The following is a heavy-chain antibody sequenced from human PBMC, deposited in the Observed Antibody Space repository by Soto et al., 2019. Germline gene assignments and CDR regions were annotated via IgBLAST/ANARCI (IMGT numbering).Heavy chain of an antibody. J-gene: IGHJ4*02. V-gene: IGHV4-34*02. D-gene: IGHD5-12*01. CDR2: INHSGST. CDR3: ARGRGLRQSFEY. Sequence: QVQLEQWGAGLLKPSETLSLTCAVYGGSFSGYYWSWIRQPPGKGLEWIGEINHSGSTNYNPSLKSRVTISVDASKYQCSLNLYSVAAADTAVYYCARGRGLRQSFEYWGQGTLVTVSS. CDR1: GGSFSGYY.